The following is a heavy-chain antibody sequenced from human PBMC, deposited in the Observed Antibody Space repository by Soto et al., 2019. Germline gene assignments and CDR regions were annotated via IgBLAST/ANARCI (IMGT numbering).Heavy chain of an antibody. J-gene: IGHJ6*02. CDR3: AKDTVVVPAATSDAYYYYGMDV. D-gene: IGHD2-2*01. CDR1: GFTFSSYG. CDR2: ISYDGSNK. Sequence: QVQLVESGGGVVQPGRSLRLSCAASGFTFSSYGMHWVRQAPGKGLEWVAVISYDGSNKYYAESVKGRFTISRDNSKNTLYLQMNSLRAEDTAVYYCAKDTVVVPAATSDAYYYYGMDVWGQGTTVTVSS. V-gene: IGHV3-30*18.